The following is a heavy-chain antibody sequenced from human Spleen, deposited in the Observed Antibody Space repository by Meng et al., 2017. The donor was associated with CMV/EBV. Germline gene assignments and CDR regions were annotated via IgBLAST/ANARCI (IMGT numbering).Heavy chain of an antibody. CDR3: AKSPRYCYGGDCYGTDLLLDY. CDR1: GFTFDIYW. CDR2: INGDGIIT. J-gene: IGHJ4*02. D-gene: IGHD2-15*01. Sequence: GGSLRLSCAASGFTFDIYWINWVRQAPGKGLEWVSHINGDGIITTYAESVEGRFTISRDNSKNTLYLEMNSLKVDDTGVYYCAKSPRYCYGGDCYGTDLLLDYWGQGTLVTVSS. V-gene: IGHV3-74*01.